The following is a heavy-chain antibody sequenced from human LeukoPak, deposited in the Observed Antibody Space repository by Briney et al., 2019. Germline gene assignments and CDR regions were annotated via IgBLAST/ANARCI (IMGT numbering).Heavy chain of an antibody. J-gene: IGHJ4*02. Sequence: SVKVSCNASGGTVSSYAISWVRQAPGQGLEWMGGIIPIFGTANYAQKFQGRVTITTDESTSTAYMELSSLRSEDTAVYYCARAGYCSSTSCYPRYFDYWGQGTLVTVSS. CDR3: ARAGYCSSTSCYPRYFDY. CDR1: GGTVSSYA. V-gene: IGHV1-69*05. CDR2: IIPIFGTA. D-gene: IGHD2-2*01.